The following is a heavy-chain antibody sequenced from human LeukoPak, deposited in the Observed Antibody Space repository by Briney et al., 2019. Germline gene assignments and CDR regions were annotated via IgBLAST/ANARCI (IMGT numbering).Heavy chain of an antibody. CDR1: DFTFSTYW. V-gene: IGHV3-7*01. J-gene: IGHJ4*02. D-gene: IGHD3-10*01. CDR2: IKQDGSEK. CDR3: ARWGSDLGSYYGD. Sequence: QPGGSLRLSCVVSDFTFSTYWMSWVRQAPGKGLEWVANIKQDGSEKYYVDSVKGRFTISRDNAKKSLYLQMNSLRAEDTAVYYCARWGSDLGSYYGDWGKGALVTVSS.